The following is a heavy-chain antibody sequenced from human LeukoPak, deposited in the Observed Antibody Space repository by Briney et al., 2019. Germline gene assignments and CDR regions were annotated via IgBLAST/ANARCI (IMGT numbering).Heavy chain of an antibody. CDR3: ASSLSSSWSTFDY. Sequence: ASVKVSCKASGGTFSSYAISWVRQAPGQGLEWMGGIIPIFGTANYAQKFQGRVTITADESTSTAYMELSSLRSEDTAVYYCASSLSSSWSTFDYWGQGTLATVSS. J-gene: IGHJ4*02. CDR1: GGTFSSYA. D-gene: IGHD6-13*01. V-gene: IGHV1-69*13. CDR2: IIPIFGTA.